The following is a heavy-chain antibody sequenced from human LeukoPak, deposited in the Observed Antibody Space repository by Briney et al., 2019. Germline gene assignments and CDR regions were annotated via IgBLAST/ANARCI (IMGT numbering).Heavy chain of an antibody. CDR1: EFRFGRDW. D-gene: IGHD2-2*01. CDR3: ATLDSTKSVF. Sequence: PGGSLRLSCVASEFRFGRDWISWVRQAPGKGLEWVACIKQDGSEEYYVGSARGRFTVSVDNGKNSLYLQMNSLRAEDTARYYCATLDSTKSVFWGRGTAVTVSS. V-gene: IGHV3-7*01. J-gene: IGHJ1*01. CDR2: IKQDGSEE.